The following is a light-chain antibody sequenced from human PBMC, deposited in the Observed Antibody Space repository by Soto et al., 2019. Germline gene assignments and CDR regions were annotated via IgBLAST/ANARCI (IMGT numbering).Light chain of an antibody. CDR3: QQYDNLPIT. CDR1: QDISNY. J-gene: IGKJ5*01. Sequence: DIQMTQSPSSLSASVGDRVTITCQASQDISNYLNWYQQKPGKAPKLLIYDASNLETGVPSRFSGSGSGKDFTFPISSLQPEDIATYYCQQYDNLPITFGQGTRLEI. CDR2: DAS. V-gene: IGKV1-33*01.